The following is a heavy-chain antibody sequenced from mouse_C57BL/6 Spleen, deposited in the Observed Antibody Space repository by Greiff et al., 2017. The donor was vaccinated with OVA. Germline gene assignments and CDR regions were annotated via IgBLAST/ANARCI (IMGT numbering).Heavy chain of an antibody. CDR2: IDPSDSYT. CDR3: ARYGNYEKDAMDY. V-gene: IGHV1-69*01. J-gene: IGHJ4*01. Sequence: QVQLQQPGAELVMPGASVKLSCKASGYTFTSYWMHWVKQRPGQGLEWIGEIDPSDSYTNYNQKFKGKSTLTVDKSSSTAYMQLSSLTSEDSAVYYCARYGNYEKDAMDYWGQGTSVTVSS. D-gene: IGHD2-1*01. CDR1: GYTFTSYW.